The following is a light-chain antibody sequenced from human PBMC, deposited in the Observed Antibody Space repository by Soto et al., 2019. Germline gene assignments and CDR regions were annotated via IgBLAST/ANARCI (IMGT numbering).Light chain of an antibody. CDR1: SSDVDGYNY. J-gene: IGLJ2*01. Sequence: QSALTQPASVSGSPGQSITISCTGTSSDVDGYNYVSWYQQHPGKAPKLLIYDVSNRPSGVSDRFSGSKSGNTASLTISGLHAEYEADYYCSSYSGSTTLVFGGGTKVTVL. CDR2: DVS. V-gene: IGLV2-14*03. CDR3: SSYSGSTTLV.